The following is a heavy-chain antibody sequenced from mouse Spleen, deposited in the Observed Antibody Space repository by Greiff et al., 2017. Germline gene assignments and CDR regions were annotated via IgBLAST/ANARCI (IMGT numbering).Heavy chain of an antibody. J-gene: IGHJ3*01. CDR1: GYSFTGYF. CDR3: AREGTGPWFAY. D-gene: IGHD4-1*01. CDR2: INPYNGDT. V-gene: IGHV1-20*01. Sequence: VQLKQSGPELVKPGDSVKISCKASGYSFTGYFMNWVMQSHGKSLEWIGRINPYNGDTFYNQKFKGKATLTVDKSSSTAHMELRSLTSEDSAVYYCAREGTGPWFAYWGQGTLVTVSA.